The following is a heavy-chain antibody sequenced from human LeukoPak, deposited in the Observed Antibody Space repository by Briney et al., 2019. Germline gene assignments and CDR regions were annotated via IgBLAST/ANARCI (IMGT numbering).Heavy chain of an antibody. Sequence: PGGSLRLSCAASGFTFSSYAMSWVRQAPGKGLEWVSVSVISGSGGGSGGSTYYADSVKGRFTISRDDSKNTLYPQMNNLRVEDTAVYYCAKHRSGIAASGSNYWGQGTLVSVSS. V-gene: IGHV3-23*01. CDR1: GFTFSSYA. D-gene: IGHD6-13*01. CDR3: AKHRSGIAASGSNY. J-gene: IGHJ4*02. CDR2: ISGSGGGSGGST.